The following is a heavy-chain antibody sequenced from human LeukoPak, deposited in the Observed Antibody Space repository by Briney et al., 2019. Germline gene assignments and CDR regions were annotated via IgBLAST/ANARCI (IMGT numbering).Heavy chain of an antibody. D-gene: IGHD2-2*02. J-gene: IGHJ4*02. V-gene: IGHV1-2*02. CDR2: INPNSGGT. CDR3: ASDGGGYCSSTSCYNNFDY. Sequence: ASVKVSCKASGYTFTGYYMHWVRQAPGQGLEWMGWINPNSGGTNYAQKFQGRVTMTRDTSISTAYMELSRLRSDDTAVYYCASDGGGYCSSTSCYNNFDYWGRGTLVTVSS. CDR1: GYTFTGYY.